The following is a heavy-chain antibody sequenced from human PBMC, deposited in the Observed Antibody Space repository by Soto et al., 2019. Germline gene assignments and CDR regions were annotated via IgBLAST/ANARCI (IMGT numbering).Heavy chain of an antibody. CDR2: IYYSGST. CDR3: ARDRPPRIAAAGSFDY. CDR1: GGSISSGGYY. V-gene: IGHV4-31*03. J-gene: IGHJ4*02. Sequence: SETLSLTCTVSGGSISSGGYYWSWIRQHPGKGLEWIGYIYYSGSTYYNPSLKSRVTISVDTSKNQFSLKLSSVTAADTAVYYCARDRPPRIAAAGSFDYWGQGTLVTVSS. D-gene: IGHD6-13*01.